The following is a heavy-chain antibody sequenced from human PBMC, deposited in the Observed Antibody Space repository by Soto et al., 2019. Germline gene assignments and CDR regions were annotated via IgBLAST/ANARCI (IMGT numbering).Heavy chain of an antibody. CDR3: ARGRVVVPAAVMFNCLDP. V-gene: IGHV4-30-2*01. CDR1: GGSISSGGYS. D-gene: IGHD2-2*01. CDR2: IYHSGST. Sequence: KTSETLSLTCAVSGGSISSGGYSWSWIRQPPGKGLEWIGYIYHSGSTYYNPSLKSRVTIAVDRSKNQFSLKLSSVTAADTAVYYCARGRVVVPAAVMFNCLDPWGQGALVTVSS. J-gene: IGHJ5*02.